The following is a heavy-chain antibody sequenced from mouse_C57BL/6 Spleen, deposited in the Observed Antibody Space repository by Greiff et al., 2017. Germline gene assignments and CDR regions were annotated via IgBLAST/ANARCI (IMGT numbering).Heavy chain of an antibody. CDR2: INPNNGGT. CDR1: GYTFTDYY. D-gene: IGHD1-1*01. CDR3: ASGVITTVVATDYYAMDY. Sequence: EVQLQQSGPELVKPGASVKISCKASGYTFTDYYMHWVKQSPGKSLEWIGDINPNNGGTSYHQKFKGKATLTVDKSSSTAYMELRSLTSEDSSVYSCASGVITTVVATDYYAMDYWGQGTSVTVSS. J-gene: IGHJ4*01. V-gene: IGHV1-26*01.